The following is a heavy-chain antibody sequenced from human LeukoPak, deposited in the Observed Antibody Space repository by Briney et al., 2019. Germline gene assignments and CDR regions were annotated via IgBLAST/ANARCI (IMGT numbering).Heavy chain of an antibody. V-gene: IGHV4-34*01. D-gene: IGHD3-3*01. CDR3: ARDRPSKEYYDFWSGYPERNYYYYGMDV. CDR1: GGSFSGYY. CDR2: INHSGST. J-gene: IGHJ6*02. Sequence: PSETLSLTCAVYGGSFSGYYWSWIRQPPGKGLEWIGEINHSGSTNYNPSLKSRVTISVDTSKNQFSLKLSSVTAADTAVYYCARDRPSKEYYDFWSGYPERNYYYYGMDVWGQGTTVTVSS.